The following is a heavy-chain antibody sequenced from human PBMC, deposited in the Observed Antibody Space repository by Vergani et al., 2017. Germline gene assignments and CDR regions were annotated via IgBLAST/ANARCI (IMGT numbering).Heavy chain of an antibody. CDR3: AKSWDYGDSYFDY. CDR2: ISGSGGST. V-gene: IGHV3-23*01. J-gene: IGHJ4*02. D-gene: IGHD4-17*01. CDR1: GFTFSSYA. Sequence: EVQLLESGGGLVQPGGSLRLSCAASGFTFSSYAMSWVRQAPGKGLEWVSAISGSGGSTYYADSVKGRFTISRDNSKNTLYLQMNSRRAEDTAVYYCAKSWDYGDSYFDYWGQGTLVTVSS.